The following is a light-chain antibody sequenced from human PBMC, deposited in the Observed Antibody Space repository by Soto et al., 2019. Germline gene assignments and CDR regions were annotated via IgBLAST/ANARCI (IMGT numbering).Light chain of an antibody. V-gene: IGLV1-40*01. J-gene: IGLJ1*01. CDR2: GNS. Sequence: QSVLTQPPSVSGAPGQMVTISRTGSSSNVGAHYDVHWYQQLPGTAPKLLIYGNSNRPSGVPDRFSGSKSGTSASLAITGLQAEDEADYYCQSYDNSLSVYVFGTGTKVTVL. CDR1: SSNVGAHYD. CDR3: QSYDNSLSVYV.